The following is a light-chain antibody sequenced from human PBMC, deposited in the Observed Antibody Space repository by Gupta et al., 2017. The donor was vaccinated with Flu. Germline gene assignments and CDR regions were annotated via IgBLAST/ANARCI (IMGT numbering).Light chain of an antibody. J-gene: IGKJ3*01. V-gene: IGKV4-1*01. CDR2: WAS. CDR1: HSLSYGSDNNNY. CDR3: QQYYGSPFT. Sequence: DIVVTQSPDSLVVSLGETAAINCQATHSLSYGSDNNNYLPWYHRKVGQPPRLLISWASTRESGVPDRFSGSGSGTDFTLTISSLQAEDVAVYYCQQYYGSPFTFGPGTKVD.